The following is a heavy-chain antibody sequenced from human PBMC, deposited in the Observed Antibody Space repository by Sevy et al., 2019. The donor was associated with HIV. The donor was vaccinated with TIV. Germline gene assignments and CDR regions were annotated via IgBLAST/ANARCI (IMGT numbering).Heavy chain of an antibody. CDR2: MSRGGDST. Sequence: GGSLRLSCAASGFIFSKFALIWVRQAPGRGLEWVSAMSRGGDSTYYAGSVKGRFTISRDNSKNMMYLQMNSLRAEDTAVYYCAKDFSYGGNSWNFDFWGQGTLVTVSS. V-gene: IGHV3-23*01. CDR1: GFIFSKFA. J-gene: IGHJ4*02. D-gene: IGHD1-1*01. CDR3: AKDFSYGGNSWNFDF.